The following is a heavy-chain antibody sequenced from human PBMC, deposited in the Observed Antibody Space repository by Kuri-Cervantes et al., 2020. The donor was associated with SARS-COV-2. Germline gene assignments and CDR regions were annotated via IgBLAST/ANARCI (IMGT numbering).Heavy chain of an antibody. CDR1: GFTFSSYW. CDR2: INSDGSST. V-gene: IGHV3-74*01. Sequence: GESLKISCAASGFTFSSYWMHWVRQAPGKGLVWVSRINSDGSSTSYADSVKGRFTISRDNAKNTLYLQMNSLRADDTAVYYCASAYGPGTLDIWGQGTMVTV. D-gene: IGHD3-10*01. J-gene: IGHJ3*02. CDR3: ASAYGPGTLDI.